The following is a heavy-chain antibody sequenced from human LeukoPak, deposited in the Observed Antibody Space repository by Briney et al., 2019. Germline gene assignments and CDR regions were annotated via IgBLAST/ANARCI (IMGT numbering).Heavy chain of an antibody. Sequence: ASVKVSCKASGYTFTGYYMHWVRQAPGQGLEWMGWINPNSGGTNYAQKFQGRVTMTRDTSISTAYMELSRLRSDDTAVYYCARAPSGYSSGWYWWDGTPISYWGQGTLVTVSS. CDR3: ARAPSGYSSGWYWWDGTPISY. V-gene: IGHV1-2*02. D-gene: IGHD6-19*01. CDR1: GYTFTGYY. CDR2: INPNSGGT. J-gene: IGHJ4*02.